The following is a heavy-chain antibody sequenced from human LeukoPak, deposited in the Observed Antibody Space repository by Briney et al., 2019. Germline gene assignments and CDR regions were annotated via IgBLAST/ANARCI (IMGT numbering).Heavy chain of an antibody. V-gene: IGHV1-46*01. CDR2: INPSGGST. CDR1: GYTFTSYY. Sequence: ASVKVPCKASGYTFTSYYMHWVRQASGQGLEWMGIINPSGGSTSYAQKFQGRVTMTRDTSTSTVYMELSSLRSEDTAVYYCARGVYDILTGLSFDYWGQGTLVTVSS. D-gene: IGHD3-9*01. CDR3: ARGVYDILTGLSFDY. J-gene: IGHJ4*02.